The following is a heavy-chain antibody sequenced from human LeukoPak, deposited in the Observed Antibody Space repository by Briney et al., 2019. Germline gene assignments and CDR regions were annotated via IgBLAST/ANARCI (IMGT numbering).Heavy chain of an antibody. Sequence: GGSLRLSCAASGFTFSSYWMSWVRQAPGKGLEWVANIKQDGSEKYDVDSVKGRFTISRDNAKNSLYLQMKSLRAEDTAVYYCARVQWFGELFQNDYYYYYGMDVWGQGTTVTVSS. CDR3: ARVQWFGELFQNDYYYYYGMDV. D-gene: IGHD3-10*01. J-gene: IGHJ6*02. CDR2: IKQDGSEK. V-gene: IGHV3-7*01. CDR1: GFTFSSYW.